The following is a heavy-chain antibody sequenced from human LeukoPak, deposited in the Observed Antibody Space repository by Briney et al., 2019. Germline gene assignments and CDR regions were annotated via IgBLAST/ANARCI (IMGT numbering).Heavy chain of an antibody. CDR1: GGSISSSSYY. V-gene: IGHV4-39*07. Sequence: SETLSLTCTVSGGSISSSSYYWGWIRQPPGKGLEWIGSIYYSGSTYYNPSLKSRVTISVDTSKNQFSLKLSSVTAAVTALYYCARDLYYYDSSGYYYGAFDIWGQGTMLTVSS. D-gene: IGHD3-22*01. J-gene: IGHJ3*02. CDR3: ARDLYYYDSSGYYYGAFDI. CDR2: IYYSGST.